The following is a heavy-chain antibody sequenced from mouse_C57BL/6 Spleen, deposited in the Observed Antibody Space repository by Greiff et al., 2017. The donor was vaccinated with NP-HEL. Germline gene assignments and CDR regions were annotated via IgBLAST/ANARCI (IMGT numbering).Heavy chain of an antibody. CDR3: ARKTTVVGDWYFDV. V-gene: IGHV1-85*01. J-gene: IGHJ1*03. Sequence: VKLMESGPELVKPGASVKLSCKASGYTFTSYDINWVKQRPGQGLEWIGWIYPRDGSTKYNEKFKGKATLTVDTSSSTAYMELHSLTSEDSAVYFCARKTTVVGDWYFDVWGTGTTVTVSS. CDR2: IYPRDGST. CDR1: GYTFTSYD. D-gene: IGHD1-1*01.